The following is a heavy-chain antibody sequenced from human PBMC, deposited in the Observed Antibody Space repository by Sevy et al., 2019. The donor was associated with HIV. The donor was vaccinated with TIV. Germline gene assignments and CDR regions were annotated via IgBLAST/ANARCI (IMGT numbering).Heavy chain of an antibody. CDR1: GFTFSSYA. V-gene: IGHV3-30-3*01. Sequence: GGSLRLSCAASGFTFSSYAMHWVRQAPGKGLEWVAVISYDGSNKYYADSVKGRFTISRDNSKNTLYLQMNSLRAEDMAVYYCARVNGGCSSTSCFAWGGVTNAFDIWGQGTMVTVSS. D-gene: IGHD2-2*01. CDR3: ARVNGGCSSTSCFAWGGVTNAFDI. CDR2: ISYDGSNK. J-gene: IGHJ3*02.